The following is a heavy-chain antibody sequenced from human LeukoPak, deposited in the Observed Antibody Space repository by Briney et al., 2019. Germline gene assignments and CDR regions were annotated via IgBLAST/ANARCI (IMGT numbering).Heavy chain of an antibody. CDR2: INPNSGGT. D-gene: IGHD1-1*01. J-gene: IGHJ4*02. CDR3: ARMTTETEDY. Sequence: ASVKVSCKASGYTFTSYYMHWVRQAPGQGLEWLGWINPNSGGTNYAQKFQGRVTITRDTSISTAYMELSRLRSDDTAVYYCARMTTETEDYWGQGTLVTVSS. CDR1: GYTFTSYY. V-gene: IGHV1-2*02.